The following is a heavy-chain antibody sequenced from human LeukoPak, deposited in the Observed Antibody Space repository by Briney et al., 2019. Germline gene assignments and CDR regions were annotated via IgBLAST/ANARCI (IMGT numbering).Heavy chain of an antibody. CDR3: ARARRLGLDYYYGMDV. CDR1: GFTFSDYY. V-gene: IGHV3-11*01. D-gene: IGHD5/OR15-5a*01. J-gene: IGHJ6*02. Sequence: GGSLRLSCAASGFTFSDYYMSWIRQAPGKGLEWVSYISSSGSTIYYADSVKGRFTISRDNAKNSLYLQMNSLRAEDTAVYYCARARRLGLDYYYGMDVWGQGTTVTVSS. CDR2: ISSSGSTI.